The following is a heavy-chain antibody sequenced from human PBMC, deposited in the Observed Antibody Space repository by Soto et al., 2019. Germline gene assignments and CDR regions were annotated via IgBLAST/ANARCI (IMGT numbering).Heavy chain of an antibody. CDR2: ISWNSGSI. CDR3: AKVFVATIYDAFDI. CDR1: GFTFDDYA. V-gene: IGHV3-9*01. D-gene: IGHD5-12*01. Sequence: GGSLRLSCAASGFTFDDYAMHWVRQAPGKGLEWVSGISWNSGSIDYADSVKGRFTISRDNAKNSLYLQMNSLRPEDTAFYYCAKVFVATIYDAFDIWGQGTMVTVSS. J-gene: IGHJ3*02.